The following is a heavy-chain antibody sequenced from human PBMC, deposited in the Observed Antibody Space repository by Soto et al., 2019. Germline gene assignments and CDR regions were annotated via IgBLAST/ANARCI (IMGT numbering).Heavy chain of an antibody. CDR1: GYTFTSSG. V-gene: IGHV1-18*01. CDR3: ARDLSLTEYYDRRSFEP. Sequence: QVQLVQSGAEVKKPGASVKVSCKASGYTFTSSGISWVRQAPGQVLEWMGWISAYNGNTNYSQKHQCRVTMTTDTSTSTAYMELRSLRSDDKAVYYCARDLSLTEYYDRRSFEPLGQGTLVNVSS. D-gene: IGHD3-22*01. J-gene: IGHJ5*02. CDR2: ISAYNGNT.